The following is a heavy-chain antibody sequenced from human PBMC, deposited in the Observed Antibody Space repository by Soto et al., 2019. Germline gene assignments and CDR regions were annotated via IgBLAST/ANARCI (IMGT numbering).Heavy chain of an antibody. CDR3: ARDEYCSGGSCFDY. CDR1: GYTFTSYA. D-gene: IGHD2-15*01. Sequence: ASVKVPCKASGYTFTSYAMHWVRQSPGQRLEWMGWINAGNGNTKYSQKFQGRVTITRDTSASTAYMELSSLRSEDTAVYYCARDEYCSGGSCFDYWGQGTLVTVSS. V-gene: IGHV1-3*01. J-gene: IGHJ4*02. CDR2: INAGNGNT.